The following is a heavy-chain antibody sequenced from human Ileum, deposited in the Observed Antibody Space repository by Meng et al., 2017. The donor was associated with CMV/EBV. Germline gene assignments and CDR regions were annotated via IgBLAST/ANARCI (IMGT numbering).Heavy chain of an antibody. CDR3: ARGKEVEFEA. CDR2: IRSDGSIT. D-gene: IGHD3-10*01. V-gene: IGHV3-64*02. J-gene: IGHJ5*02. Sequence: GESLKISCAASGFSFNIYAMHWVRQAPGKGLEYVSYIRSDGSITRYADSVKARFTISRDNSKNTLYLQMGTLRPEDTAVYYCARGKEVEFEAWGQGTLVTVSS. CDR1: GFSFNIYA.